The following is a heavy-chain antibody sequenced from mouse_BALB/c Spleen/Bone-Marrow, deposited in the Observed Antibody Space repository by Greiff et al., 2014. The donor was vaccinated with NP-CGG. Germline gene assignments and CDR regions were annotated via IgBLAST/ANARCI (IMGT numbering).Heavy chain of an antibody. CDR1: CYTFTSYY. J-gene: IGHJ4*01. CDR2: INPSNGGT. Sequence: QVPLPQSGAELVEPGASVKLSCKASCYTFTSYYLFWGEKRPGQGLWGVGEINPSNGGTNFNERFKSKASLTVDKTSSTAYMQLNSLTSEDSAVYYCTRRSLLSDYYSMDYWGQGTSVTVSS. CDR3: TRRSLLSDYYSMDY. D-gene: IGHD2-10*01. V-gene: IGHV1S16*01.